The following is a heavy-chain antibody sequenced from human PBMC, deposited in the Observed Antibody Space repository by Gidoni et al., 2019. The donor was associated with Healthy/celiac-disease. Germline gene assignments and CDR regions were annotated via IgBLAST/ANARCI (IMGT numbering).Heavy chain of an antibody. D-gene: IGHD3-22*01. Sequence: QVQLVPSGAEVKKPGASVKVCCKASGYTFTSYYMHWVRQAPGQGLEWMGIINPSGGSTSYAQKFQGRVTMTRDTSTSTVYMELSSLRAEDTAVYYCARDPKMGGYPDDAFDIWGQGTMVTVSS. CDR1: GYTFTSYY. J-gene: IGHJ3*02. V-gene: IGHV1-46*01. CDR2: INPSGGST. CDR3: ARDPKMGGYPDDAFDI.